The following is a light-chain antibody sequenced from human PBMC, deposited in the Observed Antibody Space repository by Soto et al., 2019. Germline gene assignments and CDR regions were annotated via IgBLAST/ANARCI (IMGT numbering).Light chain of an antibody. Sequence: QSVLTQPPSVSGTPGQRVTISCSGSNSNIGYNSVYWYQQLPGTAPKLLIYRSHERPSGVPDRFSGSKSGTSASLAISGRRSEYEADYSCATWDDNLSGVVFGGGTKLTVL. J-gene: IGLJ3*02. CDR2: RSH. CDR3: ATWDDNLSGVV. V-gene: IGLV1-47*01. CDR1: NSNIGYNS.